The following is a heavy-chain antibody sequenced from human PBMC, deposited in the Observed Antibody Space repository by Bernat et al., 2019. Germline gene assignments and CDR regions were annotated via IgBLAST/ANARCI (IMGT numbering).Heavy chain of an antibody. J-gene: IGHJ4*02. V-gene: IGHV3-74*01. CDR3: MGVSETTY. CDR2: INSDGSST. CDR1: GFTFSSYW. Sequence: EVQLEESGGGLVQPGGSLRLSCAASGFTFSSYWMHWVRQAPGKGLVWVSRINSDGSSTTYANSVKGRFTISRDNAKNTLYLQMNSLRVEDTAVYYCMGVSETTYWGQGTLVTVSS. D-gene: IGHD3-16*01.